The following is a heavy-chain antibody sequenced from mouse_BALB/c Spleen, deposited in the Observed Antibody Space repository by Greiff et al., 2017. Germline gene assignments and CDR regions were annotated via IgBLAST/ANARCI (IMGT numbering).Heavy chain of an antibody. CDR2: ILPGSGST. V-gene: IGHV1-9*01. Sequence: QVQLQQSGAELMKPGASVKISCKATGYTFSSYWIEWVKQRPGHGLEWIGEILPGSGSTNYNEKFKGKATFTADTSSNTAYMQLSSLTSEDSAVYYCARQGLITTVVATSYWYFDVWGAGTTVTVSS. D-gene: IGHD1-1*01. J-gene: IGHJ1*01. CDR1: GYTFSSYW. CDR3: ARQGLITTVVATSYWYFDV.